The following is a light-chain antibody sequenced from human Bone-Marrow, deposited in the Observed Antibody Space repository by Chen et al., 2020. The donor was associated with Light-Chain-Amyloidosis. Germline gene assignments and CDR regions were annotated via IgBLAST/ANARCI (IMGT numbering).Light chain of an antibody. CDR1: QGVSSY. CDR2: DAS. Sequence: EIVLTQSPATLALPPGERATLSCRASQGVSSYLAWYQQKPGQAPRLLIYDASTRATGMPARFSGSGSGTDITLTISSLEPEDFAVYYCQQRSNWPWTFGQGTKVEIK. CDR3: QQRSNWPWT. V-gene: IGKV3-11*01. J-gene: IGKJ1*01.